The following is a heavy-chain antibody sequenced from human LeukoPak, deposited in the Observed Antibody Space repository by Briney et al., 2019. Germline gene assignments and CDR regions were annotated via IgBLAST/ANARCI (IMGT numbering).Heavy chain of an antibody. Sequence: ASVKVSCKASGCSFTRYFIHWVRQPPGQGLEWMGIIIPSDGSTSYAQKFQGTVTMTRDTSTSTVYMELSSLRSEDTAVYYCARGKVVTMVRGVIITYFDYWGQGTLGTVSS. CDR1: GCSFTRYF. D-gene: IGHD3-10*01. V-gene: IGHV1-46*01. CDR2: IIPSDGST. CDR3: ARGKVVTMVRGVIITYFDY. J-gene: IGHJ4*02.